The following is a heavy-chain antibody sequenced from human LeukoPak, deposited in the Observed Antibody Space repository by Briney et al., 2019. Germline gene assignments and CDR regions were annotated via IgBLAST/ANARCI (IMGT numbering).Heavy chain of an antibody. CDR1: GFTLDDYG. CDR3: ARGFWSGYPPDV. CDR2: INWNGGST. Sequence: GGSLRLSCAASGFTLDDYGMSWVRQAPGKGLEWVSGINWNGGSTGYADSVKGRFTISRDNAKNSLYLQMNSLRAEDTAMYYCARGFWSGYPPDVWGKGTTVTVSS. J-gene: IGHJ6*04. D-gene: IGHD3-3*01. V-gene: IGHV3-20*04.